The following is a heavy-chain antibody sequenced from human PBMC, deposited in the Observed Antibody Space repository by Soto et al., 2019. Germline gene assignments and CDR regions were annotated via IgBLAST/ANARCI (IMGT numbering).Heavy chain of an antibody. D-gene: IGHD3-10*01. CDR3: AKDRWFGPRGQNWFDP. V-gene: IGHV3-23*01. Sequence: GGSLRLSCAASGFTFSSYAMSWVRQAPGKGLEWVSAISGSGGSTYYADSVKGRFTISRDNSKNTLYLQMNSLRAEDTAVYYCAKDRWFGPRGQNWFDPWGQGTLVTVSS. J-gene: IGHJ5*02. CDR2: ISGSGGST. CDR1: GFTFSSYA.